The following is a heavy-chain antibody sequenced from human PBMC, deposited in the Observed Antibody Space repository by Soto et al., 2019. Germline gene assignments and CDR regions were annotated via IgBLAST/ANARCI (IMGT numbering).Heavy chain of an antibody. V-gene: IGHV1-69*06. Sequence: QVQLAQSGSEVKKPGSSVQVSCKAAGGTFSRHAISWVRQAPGQGLEWMGGIIPFFGTANYAKKFQGRLTVTADKVTGTAYMELTSLISEDTAIYYCTRSTPQAGSYVQIFDYWGQGALVTVSS. D-gene: IGHD1-1*01. J-gene: IGHJ4*02. CDR3: TRSTPQAGSYVQIFDY. CDR1: GGTFSRHA. CDR2: IIPFFGTA.